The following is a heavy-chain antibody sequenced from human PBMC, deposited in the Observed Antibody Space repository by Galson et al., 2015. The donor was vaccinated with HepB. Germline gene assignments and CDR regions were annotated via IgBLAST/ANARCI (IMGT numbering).Heavy chain of an antibody. V-gene: IGHV5-51*03. D-gene: IGHD6-6*01. CDR2: IYPGDSDT. CDR1: GYSFTSYW. Sequence: QSGAEVKKPGESLRISCKGSGYSFTSYWIGWVRQMPGKGLEWMGIIYPGDSDTRYSPSFQGQVTISADKSISTAYLQWSSLKASDTAMYYCASSHSPYSSSSLPYNWFDPWGQGTLVTVSS. J-gene: IGHJ5*02. CDR3: ASSHSPYSSSSLPYNWFDP.